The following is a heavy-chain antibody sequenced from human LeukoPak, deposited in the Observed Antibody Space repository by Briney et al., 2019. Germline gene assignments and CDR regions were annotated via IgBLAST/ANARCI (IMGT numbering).Heavy chain of an antibody. J-gene: IGHJ4*02. V-gene: IGHV4-30-2*03. CDR1: GGSISSGGYS. CDR2: IYHSGST. Sequence: SETLSLTCAVSGGSISSGGYSWSWIRQPPGKGLEWIGSIYHSGSTYYNPSLKSRVTISVDTSKNQFSLKLSSVTAADTAVYYRASAPIVVVAANGYFDYWGQGTLVTVSS. D-gene: IGHD2-15*01. CDR3: ASAPIVVVAANGYFDY.